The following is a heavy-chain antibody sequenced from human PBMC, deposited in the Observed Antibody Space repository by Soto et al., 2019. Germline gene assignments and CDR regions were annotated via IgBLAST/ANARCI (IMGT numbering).Heavy chain of an antibody. Sequence: EVQLVESGGGLVKPGGSLRLSCAASGFTFSSYSMNWVRQAPGKGLEWVSSISSSSSYIYYADSVKGRFTISRDNAKNSLYLQMNSLRAEDTAVYYCARGGRAGEWLRFLPYFDYWGQGTLVTVSS. D-gene: IGHD5-12*01. J-gene: IGHJ4*02. V-gene: IGHV3-21*01. CDR3: ARGGRAGEWLRFLPYFDY. CDR1: GFTFSSYS. CDR2: ISSSSSYI.